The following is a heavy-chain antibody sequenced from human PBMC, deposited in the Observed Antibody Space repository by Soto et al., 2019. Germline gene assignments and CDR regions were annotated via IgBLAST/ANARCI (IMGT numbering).Heavy chain of an antibody. CDR3: ARRWGAAVDY. CDR1: GGSISSYY. J-gene: IGHJ4*02. Sequence: QVQLQESGPGLVKPSEILSLTCTGSGGSISSYYWSWIRQPPGKGLEWIGYIYYSGSTNYNPSLKSRVTISVDTSKNQFSLKLSSVTAADTAVYYCARRWGAAVDYWGQGTLVTVSS. D-gene: IGHD1-26*01. CDR2: IYYSGST. V-gene: IGHV4-59*08.